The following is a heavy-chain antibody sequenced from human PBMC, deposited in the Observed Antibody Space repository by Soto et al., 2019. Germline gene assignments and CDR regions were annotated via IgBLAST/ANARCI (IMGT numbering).Heavy chain of an antibody. CDR2: ISPLKGNT. D-gene: IGHD6-25*01. V-gene: IGHV1-18*01. CDR1: GYAFTNYV. Sequence: ASVKVSCKASGYAFTNYVIHWVRQAPGQGLEWMGWISPLKGNTKYAQKVQGRVSVTTDTSTNTVYMELSGLRYDDTALYYCARSGEHPFDFWGQGTLVTVSS. J-gene: IGHJ4*02. CDR3: ARSGEHPFDF.